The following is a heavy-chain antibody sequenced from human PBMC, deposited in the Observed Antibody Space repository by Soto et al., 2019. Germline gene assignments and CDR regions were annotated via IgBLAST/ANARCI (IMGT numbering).Heavy chain of an antibody. CDR3: ARDLSSSWYLDNWFDP. D-gene: IGHD6-13*01. CDR1: GFTFSSYS. Sequence: GGSLRHSCAASGFTFSSYSMNWVGQAPGKGLEWVSSISSSSSYIYYADSVKGRFTISRDNAKNSLYLQMNSLRAEDTAVYYCARDLSSSWYLDNWFDPWGQGTLVTVSS. V-gene: IGHV3-21*01. J-gene: IGHJ5*02. CDR2: ISSSSSYI.